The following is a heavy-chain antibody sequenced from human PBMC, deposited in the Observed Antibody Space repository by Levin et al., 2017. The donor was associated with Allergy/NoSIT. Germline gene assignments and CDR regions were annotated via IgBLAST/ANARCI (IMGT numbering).Heavy chain of an antibody. CDR2: IYPGDSDT. CDR1: GYSFTSYW. Sequence: PGGSLRLSCKGSGYSFTSYWIGWVRQMPGKGLEWMGIIYPGDSDTRYSPSFQGQVTISADKSISTAYLQWSSLKASDTAMYYCARRGLTTVTTGDAFDIWGQGTMVAVSS. CDR3: ARRGLTTVTTGDAFDI. V-gene: IGHV5-51*01. D-gene: IGHD4-17*01. J-gene: IGHJ3*02.